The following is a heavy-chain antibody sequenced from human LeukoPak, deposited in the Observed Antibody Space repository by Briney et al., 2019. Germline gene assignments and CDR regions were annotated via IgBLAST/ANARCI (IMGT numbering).Heavy chain of an antibody. J-gene: IGHJ4*02. CDR1: GFTFSSYG. CDR3: AREAFDSGVSFDY. CDR2: IWYDGSNK. D-gene: IGHD3-22*01. Sequence: PGGSLRLSCAASGFTFSSYGMHWVRQAPGKGLEWVAVIWYDGSNKYYADSVKGRFTISRDNSKNTLYPQMNSLRAEDMAVYYCAREAFDSGVSFDYGGKGPLVTVSS. V-gene: IGHV3-33*01.